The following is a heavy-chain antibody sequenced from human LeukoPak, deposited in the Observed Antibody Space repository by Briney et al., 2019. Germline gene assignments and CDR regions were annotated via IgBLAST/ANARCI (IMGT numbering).Heavy chain of an antibody. J-gene: IGHJ6*02. CDR1: GFTFSSYA. D-gene: IGHD3-9*01. CDR2: ISYDGSNK. V-gene: IGHV3-30*04. CDR3: ARDGELRYFDWLLTNYYYYGMDV. Sequence: GGSLRLSCAASGFTFSSYAMHWVRQAPGKGLEWVAVISYDGSNKYYADSVKGRFTISRDNSKNTLYLQMNSLRAEDTAVYYCARDGELRYFDWLLTNYYYYGMDVWGQGTTVTVSS.